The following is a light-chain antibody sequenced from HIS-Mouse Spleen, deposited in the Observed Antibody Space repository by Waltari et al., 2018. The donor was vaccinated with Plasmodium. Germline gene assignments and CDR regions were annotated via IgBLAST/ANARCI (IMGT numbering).Light chain of an antibody. CDR3: YSTDSSGNHRV. V-gene: IGLV3-10*01. Sequence: SYELTPPPSVSVSPGQTARITCSGDALPKKYAYWYPQKSGQAPLLVSYEDTKRPSGIPERFSGSSSGTMATLTISGAQVEDEADYYCYSTDSSGNHRVFGGGTKLTVL. CDR2: EDT. J-gene: IGLJ3*02. CDR1: ALPKKY.